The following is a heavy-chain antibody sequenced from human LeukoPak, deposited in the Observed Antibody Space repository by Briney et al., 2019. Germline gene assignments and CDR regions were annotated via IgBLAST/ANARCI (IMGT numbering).Heavy chain of an antibody. CDR3: EREGGRSITMVRGARPFDY. CDR1: GSTFNRVD. V-gene: IGHV1-69*13. D-gene: IGHD3-10*01. J-gene: IGHJ4*02. Sequence: ASVKVSCKASGSTFNRVDINWVRQAPGQGLEWMGEIIPIFGTANYAQKFQGRVTITADESTNTAYMELSSLRSEDTAVYYCEREGGRSITMVRGARPFDYWGQGTLVTVSS. CDR2: IIPIFGTA.